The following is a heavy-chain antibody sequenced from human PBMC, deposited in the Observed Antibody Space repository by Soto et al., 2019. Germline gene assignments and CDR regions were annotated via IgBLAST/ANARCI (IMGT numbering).Heavy chain of an antibody. CDR3: ARQSVQSSYALDV. V-gene: IGHV5-51*01. CDR1: GYSFTSYW. J-gene: IGHJ6*02. Sequence: PGESLKLSYNSSGYSFTSYWIAWARQMPGKGLEWMGTIYPVDSDTRYSPSFQGRVSISVDKSISTAYLQWSSLKASDTAMYFCARQSVQSSYALDVWGQGTTVTVSS. CDR2: IYPVDSDT. D-gene: IGHD4-4*01.